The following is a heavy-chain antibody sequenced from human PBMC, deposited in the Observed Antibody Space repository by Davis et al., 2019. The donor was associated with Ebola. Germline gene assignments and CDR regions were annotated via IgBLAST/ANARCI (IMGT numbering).Heavy chain of an antibody. V-gene: IGHV3-48*02. Sequence: GESLKISCAASGFTFSSFSMNWVRQAPGKGLEWVSYISGSSTTIYYADSVKGRFTISRDNAKNSLYLQMNSLRDEDTAVYYCARSHSSSRRRYYYGMDVWGKGTTFTVSS. CDR1: GFTFSSFS. J-gene: IGHJ6*04. CDR2: ISGSSTTI. D-gene: IGHD6-13*01. CDR3: ARSHSSSRRRYYYGMDV.